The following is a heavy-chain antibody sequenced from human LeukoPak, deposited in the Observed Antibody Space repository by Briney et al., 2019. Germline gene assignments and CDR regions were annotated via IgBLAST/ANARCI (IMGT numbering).Heavy chain of an antibody. Sequence: SVKVSCKASGDSFTFTSHAISWVRQAPGQGLEWMGGLIPIYGSANYAQKFQGRLTITPDESTRTVYMELSSLRPEDSAVHYCAGFFYDNSGDAFDIWGQGTMVTVSS. CDR2: LIPIYGSA. CDR3: AGFFYDNSGDAFDI. CDR1: GDSFTFTSHA. V-gene: IGHV1-69*01. J-gene: IGHJ3*02. D-gene: IGHD3-22*01.